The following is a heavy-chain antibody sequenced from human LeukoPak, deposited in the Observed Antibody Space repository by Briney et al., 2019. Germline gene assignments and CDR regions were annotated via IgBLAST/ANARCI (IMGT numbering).Heavy chain of an antibody. CDR1: GFIFKNYA. CDR2: ISGTSDTT. D-gene: IGHD3-3*01. CDR3: AKADATIGGAFDI. V-gene: IGHV3-23*01. J-gene: IGHJ3*02. Sequence: PGGSLRLSCAASGFIFKNYAMSWVRQAPGKGLEWVSIISGTSDTTRYGDSVRGRFTTSRDNPRNTLYLQMNSLRVDDTAAYYCAKADATIGGAFDIWGQGTMVTVSS.